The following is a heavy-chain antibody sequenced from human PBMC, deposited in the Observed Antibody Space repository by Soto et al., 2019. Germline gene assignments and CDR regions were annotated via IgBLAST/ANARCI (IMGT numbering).Heavy chain of an antibody. Sequence: GGSLRLSCAASGFTFNNYAINWVRQAPGKGLEWVSAVSASGRDSYYADSVKGRFTISRDNFRKTVYLQMSSLTADDTAVYYCAKREDANYFHYWGQGTLVTVSS. CDR2: VSASGRDS. CDR1: GFTFNNYA. D-gene: IGHD2-2*01. J-gene: IGHJ4*02. V-gene: IGHV3-23*01. CDR3: AKREDANYFHY.